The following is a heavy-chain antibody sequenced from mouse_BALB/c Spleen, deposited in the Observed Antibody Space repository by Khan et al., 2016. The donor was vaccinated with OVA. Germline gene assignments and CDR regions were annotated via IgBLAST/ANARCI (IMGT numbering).Heavy chain of an antibody. J-gene: IGHJ2*01. CDR2: ISTYSGST. V-gene: IGHV1S137*01. CDR3: ARPAYDGYYDD. Sequence: QVQLKQSGPELVRPGVSVKISCKGSGYTFTDYAMYWVKQSHAKSLEWIGLISTYSGSTNYNQKFKGKVTMTVDKSSSAAYMELARLTSEDSAIXYGARPAYDGYYDDWGQGTALTVSS. D-gene: IGHD2-3*01. CDR1: GYTFTDYA.